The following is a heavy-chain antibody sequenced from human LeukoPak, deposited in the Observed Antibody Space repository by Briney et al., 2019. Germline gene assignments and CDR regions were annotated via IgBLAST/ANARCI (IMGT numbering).Heavy chain of an antibody. J-gene: IGHJ4*02. CDR1: GGSISSYY. Sequence: PSETLSLTCTVSGGSISSYYWSWIRQPAGKGLEWIGRIYTSGSTNYNPSLKNRVTMSVDTPKNQFSLKLSSVTAADTAVYYCARDTASYGDPYYFDYWGQGTLVTVSS. CDR2: IYTSGST. D-gene: IGHD4-17*01. V-gene: IGHV4-4*07. CDR3: ARDTASYGDPYYFDY.